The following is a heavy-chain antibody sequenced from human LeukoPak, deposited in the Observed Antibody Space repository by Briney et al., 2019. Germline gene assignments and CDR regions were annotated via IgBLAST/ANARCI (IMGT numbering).Heavy chain of an antibody. CDR1: GFTFSSYW. CDR3: TRDLMDYDVSTGLHHYYMDV. Sequence: GGSLRLSCVASGFTFSSYWMYWVRQDPRKGLVWVSRINGDGRNINYADSVRGRFTISRDNAKNTLFLQMNTLRVEDTAVYYCTRDLMDYDVSTGLHHYYMDVWGQGTTVTVSS. D-gene: IGHD3-9*01. V-gene: IGHV3-74*01. CDR2: INGDGRNI. J-gene: IGHJ6*02.